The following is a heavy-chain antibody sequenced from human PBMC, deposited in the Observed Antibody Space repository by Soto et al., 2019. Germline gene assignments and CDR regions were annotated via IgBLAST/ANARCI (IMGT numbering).Heavy chain of an antibody. Sequence: PGGSLRLSCAASGFTFDDYAMHWVRQAPGKGLEWVSGISWNSGSIGYADSVKGRFTISRDNAKNSLYLQMNSLRAEDTALYYCAKAWSSSWLYYFDYWGQGTLVTVSS. V-gene: IGHV3-9*01. CDR1: GFTFDDYA. D-gene: IGHD6-13*01. CDR2: ISWNSGSI. CDR3: AKAWSSSWLYYFDY. J-gene: IGHJ4*02.